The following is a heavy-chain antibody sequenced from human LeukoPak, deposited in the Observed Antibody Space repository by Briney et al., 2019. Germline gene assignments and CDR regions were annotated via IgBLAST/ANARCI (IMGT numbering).Heavy chain of an antibody. Sequence: SETLSLTCAVYGGSFSGYYWSWIRQPPGKGLEWIGEINHSGSTNYNPSLKSRVTISVDTSKDQFSLKLSSVTAADTAVYYCARGPGDILTGPNWFDPWGQGTLVTASS. CDR1: GGSFSGYY. J-gene: IGHJ5*02. CDR2: INHSGST. V-gene: IGHV4-34*01. D-gene: IGHD3-9*01. CDR3: ARGPGDILTGPNWFDP.